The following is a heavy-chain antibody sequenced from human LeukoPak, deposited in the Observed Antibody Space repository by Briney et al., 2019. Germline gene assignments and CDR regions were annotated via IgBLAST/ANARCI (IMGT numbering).Heavy chain of an antibody. CDR3: ASGYYYRGDH. CDR1: GGSFSGYY. Sequence: SETLSLTCAVYGGSFSGYYWSWIRQPPGKGLEWIGEINHSGSTNYNPSLKSRVTISVDTSKNQFSLKLSSVTAADTAVYYCASGYYYRGDHWGQGTLVTVSS. J-gene: IGHJ5*02. CDR2: INHSGST. D-gene: IGHD3-22*01. V-gene: IGHV4-34*01.